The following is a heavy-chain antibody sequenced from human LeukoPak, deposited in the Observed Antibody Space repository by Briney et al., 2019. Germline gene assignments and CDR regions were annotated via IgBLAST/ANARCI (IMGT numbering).Heavy chain of an antibody. CDR1: GYTFTSYD. CDR3: ARGHYYDSSGYPTPEFDY. CDR2: MNPNSGNT. Sequence: ASVKVSCKASGYTFTSYDINWGRQAAGQGLEWMGWMNPNSGNTGYAQKFQGRVTMTRTTSISTAYMELSSLRSEDTAVYYCARGHYYDSSGYPTPEFDYWGQGTLVTVSS. J-gene: IGHJ4*02. V-gene: IGHV1-8*01. D-gene: IGHD3-22*01.